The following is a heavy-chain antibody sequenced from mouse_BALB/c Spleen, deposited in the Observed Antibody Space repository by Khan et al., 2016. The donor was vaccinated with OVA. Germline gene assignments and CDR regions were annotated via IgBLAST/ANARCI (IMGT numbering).Heavy chain of an antibody. Sequence: QVQLLQSGPELVRPGGSVKISCKGSGYTFTDYAMYWVKQSPAKSLEWIAFISTYSGNTYYHQKFKDKATLTVDKSYSTAYMELARLTSEDSAIYYCARPAYDGSFDYWGQGTTLTVSS. V-gene: IGHV1S137*01. CDR2: ISTYSGNT. J-gene: IGHJ2*01. CDR3: ARPAYDGSFDY. D-gene: IGHD2-3*01. CDR1: GYTFTDYA.